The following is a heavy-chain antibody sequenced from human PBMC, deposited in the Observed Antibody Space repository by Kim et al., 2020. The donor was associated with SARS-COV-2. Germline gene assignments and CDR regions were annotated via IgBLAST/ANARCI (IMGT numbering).Heavy chain of an antibody. CDR3: ARGGIVGATVPRY. Sequence: GGSLRLSCAASGFTVSSNYMSWVRQAPGKGLEWVSVIYSGCSTYYADSVRGRFTISRDNSKNTLYLQMNSLRAEDTAVYYCARGGIVGATVPRYWGQGTLVTVSS. CDR1: GFTVSSNY. CDR2: IYSGCST. D-gene: IGHD1-26*01. J-gene: IGHJ4*02. V-gene: IGHV3-53*01.